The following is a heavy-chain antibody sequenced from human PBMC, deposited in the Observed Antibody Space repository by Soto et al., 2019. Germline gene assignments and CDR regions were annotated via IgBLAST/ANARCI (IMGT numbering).Heavy chain of an antibody. D-gene: IGHD6-13*01. J-gene: IGHJ4*02. CDR3: ARDQVKWLGIAAAGTSPLLM. CDR2: IWYDGSNK. V-gene: IGHV3-33*01. CDR1: GTACSGHG. Sequence: PGGSLRPSEAALGTACSGHGMPWVRKAQGKELEWVAVIWYDGSNKYYADSVKGRFTISRDNSKNTLYLQMNSLRAEDTAVYYCARDQVKWLGIAAAGTSPLLMWGQGTLVTVSS.